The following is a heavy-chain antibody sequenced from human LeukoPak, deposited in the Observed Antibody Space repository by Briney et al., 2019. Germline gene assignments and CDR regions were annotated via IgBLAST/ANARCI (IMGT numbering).Heavy chain of an antibody. CDR1: GFTFSRYW. J-gene: IGHJ3*02. CDR3: ARDGHRRYYYDSSGREHAFDI. Sequence: GGSLRLSCAASGFTFSRYWMSWVRQAPGKGLEWVANIKQDGSEKYYVDSVKGRFTISRDNVKDSLYLQMNSLRSDDTAVYYCARDGHRRYYYDSSGREHAFDIWGQGTMVTVSS. D-gene: IGHD3-22*01. V-gene: IGHV3-7*03. CDR2: IKQDGSEK.